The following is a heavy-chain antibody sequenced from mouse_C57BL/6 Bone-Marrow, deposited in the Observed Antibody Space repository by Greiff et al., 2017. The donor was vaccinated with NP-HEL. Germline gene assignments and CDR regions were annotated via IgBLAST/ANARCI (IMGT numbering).Heavy chain of an antibody. V-gene: IGHV1-47*01. CDR1: GYTFTTYP. CDR3: ARSDYYGSSPDWYFDV. CDR2: FHPYNDDT. J-gene: IGHJ1*03. D-gene: IGHD1-1*01. Sequence: QVQLKESGAELVKPGASVKMSCKASGYTFTTYPIEWMKQNHGKSLEWIGNFHPYNDDTKYNEKFKGKATLTVEKSSSTVYLELSRLTSDDSAVYYCARSDYYGSSPDWYFDVWGTGTTVTVSS.